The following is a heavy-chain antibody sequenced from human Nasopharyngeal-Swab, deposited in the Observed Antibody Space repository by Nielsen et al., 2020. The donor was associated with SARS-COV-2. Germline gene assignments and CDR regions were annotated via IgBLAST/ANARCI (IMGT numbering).Heavy chain of an antibody. CDR3: ARRGGYYDILPCSPPVAFDI. CDR2: ISAYNGNT. Sequence: ASVQVSCMASGYTFPSYGISWVRQAPGQGLEWMGWISAYNGNTNYAHKLQGRVTMTTNTSTSTAYMELRSLRSDDTAVYYCARRGGYYDILPCSPPVAFDIWGQGTMVTVSS. V-gene: IGHV1-18*01. J-gene: IGHJ3*02. D-gene: IGHD3-9*01. CDR1: GYTFPSYG.